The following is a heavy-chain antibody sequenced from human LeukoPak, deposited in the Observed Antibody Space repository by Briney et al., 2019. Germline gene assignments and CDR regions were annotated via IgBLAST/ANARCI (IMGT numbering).Heavy chain of an antibody. V-gene: IGHV1-18*01. J-gene: IGHJ2*01. D-gene: IGHD3-10*01. CDR1: VYTFTSYG. CDR3: ARVVLAWFYWYFDV. CDR2: ISAYNGNT. Sequence: ASVKVSCKSSVYTFTSYGISGVRQAPGQGLEWMGWISAYNGNTNYAQKLQGRVTMTTDTSTSTAYMELRSLRSDDTAVYYCARVVLAWFYWYFDVWGRGTLVTVSS.